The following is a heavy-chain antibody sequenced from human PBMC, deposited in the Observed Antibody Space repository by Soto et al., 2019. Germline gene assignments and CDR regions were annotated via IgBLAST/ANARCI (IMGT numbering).Heavy chain of an antibody. CDR1: GGSISSYY. Sequence: SETLSLTCTVSGGSISSYYWSWIRQPPGKGLEWIGYIYYSGSTNYNPSLKSRVTISVDTSKNQFSLKLSSVTAADTAVYYCTGSRGSSYYYYGMDVWGQGTTVTVSS. V-gene: IGHV4-59*01. CDR3: TGSRGSSYYYYGMDV. D-gene: IGHD3-10*01. CDR2: IYYSGST. J-gene: IGHJ6*02.